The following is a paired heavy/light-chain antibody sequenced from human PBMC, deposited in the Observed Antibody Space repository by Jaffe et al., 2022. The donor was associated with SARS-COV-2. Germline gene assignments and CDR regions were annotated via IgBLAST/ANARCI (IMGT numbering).Heavy chain of an antibody. CDR1: GFTFSSYA. CDR3: AKDLNGLRFLEWFLTDAFDI. V-gene: IGHV3-23*01. CDR2: ISGSGGST. Sequence: EVQLLESGGGLVQPGGSLRLSCAASGFTFSSYAMSWVRQAPGKGLEWVSAISGSGGSTYYADSVKGRFTISRDNSKNTLYLQMNSLRAEDTAVYYCAKDLNGLRFLEWFLTDAFDIWGQGTMVTVSS. D-gene: IGHD3-3*01. J-gene: IGHJ3*02.
Light chain of an antibody. CDR1: QSVSSSY. V-gene: IGKV3-20*01. CDR3: QQYGSSSTT. CDR2: GAS. Sequence: EIVLTQSPGTLSLSPGERATLSCRASQSVSSSYLAWYQQKPGQAPRLLIYGASSRATGIPDRFSGSGSGTDFTLTISRLEPEDFAVYYCQQYGSSSTTFGQGTKVEIK. J-gene: IGKJ1*01.